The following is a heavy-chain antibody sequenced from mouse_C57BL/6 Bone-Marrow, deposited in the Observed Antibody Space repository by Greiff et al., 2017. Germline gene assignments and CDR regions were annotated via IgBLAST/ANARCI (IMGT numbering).Heavy chain of an antibody. CDR3: ARRGDFDV. CDR1: GFTFSDYY. Sequence: DVQLQESGGGLVQPGGSLKLSCAASGFTFSDYYMYWVRQTPEKRLEWVAYISNGGGSTYYPDTVKGRFTISRDNAKNTLYLQMSRLKSEDTAMYYCARRGDFDVWGTGTTVTVSS. CDR2: ISNGGGST. J-gene: IGHJ1*03. V-gene: IGHV5-12*01.